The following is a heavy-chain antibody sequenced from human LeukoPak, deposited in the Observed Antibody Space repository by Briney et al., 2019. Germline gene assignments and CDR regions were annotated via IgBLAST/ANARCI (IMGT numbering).Heavy chain of an antibody. CDR2: VYTSGST. Sequence: SETLSLTCSVSAGSISGYCWTWIRQPAGKGLEWIGRVYTSGSTHYNPSLKTRLTMSVDTSKNQFSLKLSSVTAADTAVYYCARLITGTTTAFDIWGQGTMVTVSS. CDR3: ARLITGTTTAFDI. V-gene: IGHV4-4*07. D-gene: IGHD1-7*01. J-gene: IGHJ3*02. CDR1: AGSISGYC.